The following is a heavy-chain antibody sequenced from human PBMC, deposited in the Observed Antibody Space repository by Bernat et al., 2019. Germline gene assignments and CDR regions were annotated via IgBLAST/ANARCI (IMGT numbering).Heavy chain of an antibody. J-gene: IGHJ4*02. CDR3: ATLPDFWSGYYGFDY. V-gene: IGHV3-21*01. Sequence: EVQLVESGGGLVQPGRSLRLSCAASGFTFDDYAMHWVRQAPGKGLEWVSSISSSSSYIYYADSVKGRFTISRDNAKNSLYLQMNSLRAEDTAVYYCATLPDFWSGYYGFDYWGQGTLVTVSS. CDR1: GFTFDDYA. CDR2: ISSSSSYI. D-gene: IGHD3-3*01.